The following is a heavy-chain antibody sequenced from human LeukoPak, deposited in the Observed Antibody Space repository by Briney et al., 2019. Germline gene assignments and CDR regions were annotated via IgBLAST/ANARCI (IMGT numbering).Heavy chain of an antibody. V-gene: IGHV3-7*04. J-gene: IGHJ4*02. CDR1: GFNFGRHW. CDR3: ARVYYFHDGSGYHSPLDY. Sequence: GGSLRLSCAASGFNFGRHWMNWAPQAPGKALEWVANIKQDGSDKYYIDSVKGRFTISRDNAKDSMYLQMNSLRAEDTAVYYCARVYYFHDGSGYHSPLDYWGQGTLVTVSS. D-gene: IGHD3-22*01. CDR2: IKQDGSDK.